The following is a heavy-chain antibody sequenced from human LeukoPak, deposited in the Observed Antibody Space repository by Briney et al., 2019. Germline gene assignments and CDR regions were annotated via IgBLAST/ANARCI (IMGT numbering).Heavy chain of an antibody. CDR1: GFIVSSNY. CDR2: IYSGGNT. Sequence: GGSLRLSCAASGFIVSSNYMSWVRQAPGKGLEWVSIIYSGGNTYYADSVKGRFTISRDNSKNMLYLQMNSLRAEDTAVYYCARDRTYFDYWGQGTLVTVSS. CDR3: ARDRTYFDY. D-gene: IGHD3-16*01. J-gene: IGHJ4*02. V-gene: IGHV3-66*02.